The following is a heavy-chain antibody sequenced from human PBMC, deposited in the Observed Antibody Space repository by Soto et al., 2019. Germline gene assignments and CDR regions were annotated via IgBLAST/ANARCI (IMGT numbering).Heavy chain of an antibody. Sequence: SVKVSCKASGGTFNNYALSWVRQAPGQGLEWMGGIIPIFNSANYAQKFQGRVTITADESTSTAYMELRSLRPDDTAVYYCAREVTVASYSFDFWGQGTLVTVSS. CDR2: IIPIFNSA. J-gene: IGHJ4*02. V-gene: IGHV1-69*13. CDR3: AREVTVASYSFDF. D-gene: IGHD5-12*01. CDR1: GGTFNNYA.